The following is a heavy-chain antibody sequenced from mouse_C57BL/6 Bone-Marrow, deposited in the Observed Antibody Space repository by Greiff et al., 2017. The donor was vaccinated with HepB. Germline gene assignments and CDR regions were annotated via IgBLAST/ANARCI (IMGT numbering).Heavy chain of an antibody. V-gene: IGHV1-64*01. CDR1: GYTFTSYW. CDR2: IHPNSGST. J-gene: IGHJ1*03. CDR3: ARSQGGVYYYGGGYVDV. D-gene: IGHD1-1*01. Sequence: QVQLQQPGAELVKPGASVKLSCKASGYTFTSYWMHWVKQRPGQGLEWIGMIHPNSGSTNYNEKFKSKATLTVDKSSSTAYMQLSSLTSEDSAVYYCARSQGGVYYYGGGYVDVWGTGTTVTVSS.